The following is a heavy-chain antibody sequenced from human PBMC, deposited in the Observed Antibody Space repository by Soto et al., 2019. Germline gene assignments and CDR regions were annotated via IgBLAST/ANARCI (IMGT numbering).Heavy chain of an antibody. CDR1: GYSFTSYW. CDR2: IYPGDSDT. V-gene: IGHV5-51*01. Sequence: GESLKISCKGSGYSFTSYWIGSVRQMPGKGLEWMGIIYPGDSDTRYSPSFQGQVTISADKSISTAYLQWSSLKASDTAMYYCARHVRFRGSHPNWFDPWGQGTLVTVSS. D-gene: IGHD1-26*01. CDR3: ARHVRFRGSHPNWFDP. J-gene: IGHJ5*02.